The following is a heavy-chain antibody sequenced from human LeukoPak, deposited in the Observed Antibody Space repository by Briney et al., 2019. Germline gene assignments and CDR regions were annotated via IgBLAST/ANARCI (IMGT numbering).Heavy chain of an antibody. CDR1: GYTLTSYG. D-gene: IGHD3-10*01. J-gene: IGHJ6*04. V-gene: IGHV1-18*04. CDR3: ARNNSGSYFYYGMDV. CDR2: ISAYNGNT. Sequence: ASVKVSCKASGYTLTSYGISWVRQAPGQGLEWMGWISAYNGNTNYAQKLQGRVTMTIDTSTSTACMELRSLRSDDTAVYYCARNNSGSYFYYGMDVWGKGTTVTVSS.